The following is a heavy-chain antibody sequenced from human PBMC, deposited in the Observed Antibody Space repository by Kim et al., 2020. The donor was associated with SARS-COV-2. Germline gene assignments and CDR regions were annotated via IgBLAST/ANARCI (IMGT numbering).Heavy chain of an antibody. D-gene: IGHD6-19*01. Sequence: GGSLRLSCAASGFTVSDYYMSWIRQPPGKGLEWVSYIRSSDSSIYYAASVKGRFTVSRDNSKNSLYLEMNSLRAEDTAVYYCARCYIVVPGPFDYWGQGT. CDR1: GFTVSDYY. V-gene: IGHV3-11*04. J-gene: IGHJ4*02. CDR3: ARCYIVVPGPFDY. CDR2: IRSSDSSI.